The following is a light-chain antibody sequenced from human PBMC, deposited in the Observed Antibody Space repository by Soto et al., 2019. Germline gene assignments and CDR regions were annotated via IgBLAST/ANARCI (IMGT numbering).Light chain of an antibody. CDR1: QSVTSRY. V-gene: IGKV3-20*01. CDR2: DAS. Sequence: DIVLTQSPGTLSLSPGESATLSCRASQSVTSRYLAWYQQKPGQAPRLLMYDASSRATGIPDRFSGSGSGTDFTLAISRLETEDFAVYYCQQYGSSVPYTFGQGTRLEIK. CDR3: QQYGSSVPYT. J-gene: IGKJ2*01.